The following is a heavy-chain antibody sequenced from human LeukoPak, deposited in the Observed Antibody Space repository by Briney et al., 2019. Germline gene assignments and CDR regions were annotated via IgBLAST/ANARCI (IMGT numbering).Heavy chain of an antibody. D-gene: IGHD3-16*01. Sequence: GASVKVSCKASGYSFSSYSLNWVRQAPGQGLEWMGWINTYNANTNYAQKVQGRITLTRDTSTSTAYMELRSLRFDDTAVYYCACHVGELYTYNWFDPWGQGTLVTVSS. CDR1: GYSFSSYS. J-gene: IGHJ5*02. CDR3: ACHVGELYTYNWFDP. CDR2: INTYNANT. V-gene: IGHV1-18*04.